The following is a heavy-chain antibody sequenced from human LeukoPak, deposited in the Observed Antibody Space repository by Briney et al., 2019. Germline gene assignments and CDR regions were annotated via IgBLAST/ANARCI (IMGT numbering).Heavy chain of an antibody. D-gene: IGHD6-13*01. CDR2: IWYDGTNK. Sequence: PGGSLRLSCAASGFTFSNYGMHWVRQAPGKGLEWVAVIWYDGTNKYYADSVKGRFTISRDNSKNTLYLQMNSLRAEDTAVYYCARGYGAAAGKLYYYYGMDVWGQGTTVTVSS. CDR1: GFTFSNYG. J-gene: IGHJ6*02. CDR3: ARGYGAAAGKLYYYYGMDV. V-gene: IGHV3-33*01.